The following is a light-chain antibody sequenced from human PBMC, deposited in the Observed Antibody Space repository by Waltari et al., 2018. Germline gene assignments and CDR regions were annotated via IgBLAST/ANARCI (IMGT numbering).Light chain of an antibody. CDR3: AVWDDSLTGQVI. Sequence: QSVLTQPPSASGTPGQRVTISCSGSTSNIGTYSVYWYHQLPGTAPKLLIYRNNQRPAGVPDRFSGSKSGPSASLAISGIRSEDEADYYCAVWDDSLTGQVIFGGGTKLTVL. CDR1: TSNIGTYS. J-gene: IGLJ2*01. V-gene: IGLV1-47*01. CDR2: RNN.